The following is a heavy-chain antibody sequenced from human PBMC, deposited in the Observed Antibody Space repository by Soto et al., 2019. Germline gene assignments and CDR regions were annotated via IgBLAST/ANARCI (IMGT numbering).Heavy chain of an antibody. CDR2: IWYDGSNK. CDR1: GFTFSSYG. V-gene: IGHV3-33*01. CDR3: AREGSYDYVWGSDRHTEYFQH. Sequence: QVQLVESGGGVVQPGRSLRLSCAASGFTFSSYGMHWVRQAPGKGLEWVAVIWYDGSNKYYADSVKGRFTISRDNSKNTLYLQKNRLRAEDTAVYYCAREGSYDYVWGSDRHTEYFQHWGRGTLVTVSS. J-gene: IGHJ1*01. D-gene: IGHD3-16*02.